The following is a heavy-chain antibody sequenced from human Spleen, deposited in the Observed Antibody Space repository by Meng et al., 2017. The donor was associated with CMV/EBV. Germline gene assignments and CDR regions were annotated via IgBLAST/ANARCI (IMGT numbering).Heavy chain of an antibody. D-gene: IGHD2-21*01. CDR1: GFSLTTSQVG. CDR2: IYWNDDK. Sequence: SGPTLVKHTQTLTLTCTFSGFSLTTSQVGVGWIRQPPGKALEWLGIIYWNDDKRYNPTLKSGLTITKNTSKNQLVLTLTNMDPVDTGTYYWAHRRGLAVAGYWGQGTLVTVSS. J-gene: IGHJ4*02. CDR3: AHRRGLAVAGY. V-gene: IGHV2-5*01.